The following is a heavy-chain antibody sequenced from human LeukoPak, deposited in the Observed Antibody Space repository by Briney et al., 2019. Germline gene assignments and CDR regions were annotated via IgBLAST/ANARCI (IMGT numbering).Heavy chain of an antibody. Sequence: PGGSLRLSCAASGFTFSSYAMSWVRQAPGKGLEWVSAISGSGGSTYYADSVKGRFTIYRDNSKNTLYLQMNSLRAEDTAVYYCAKIRGSSWYGTSWGQGTLVTVSS. D-gene: IGHD6-13*01. V-gene: IGHV3-23*01. CDR3: AKIRGSSWYGTS. CDR2: ISGSGGST. J-gene: IGHJ5*02. CDR1: GFTFSSYA.